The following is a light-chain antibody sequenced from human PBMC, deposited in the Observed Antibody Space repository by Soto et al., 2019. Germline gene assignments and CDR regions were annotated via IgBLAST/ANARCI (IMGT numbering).Light chain of an antibody. CDR3: CSYVGATTYV. Sequence: QSVLTQPASVSGSPGQSITISCTGTSSDVGGYNYVSWYQQHPGKAPKLIIYEGVKRPSGVSDRFSGSTSGVTASLTISGLQAEDEAEYYCCSYVGATTYVFGSGTKVTVL. CDR2: EGV. J-gene: IGLJ1*01. CDR1: SSDVGGYNY. V-gene: IGLV2-23*01.